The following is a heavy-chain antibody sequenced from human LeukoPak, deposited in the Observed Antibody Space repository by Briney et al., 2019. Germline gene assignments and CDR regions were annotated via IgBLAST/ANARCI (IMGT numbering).Heavy chain of an antibody. Sequence: SETLSLTCAVYGGSFSGYYWSWVRQPPGKGLEWIGEVTHTGTTNYNPSLKSRVTISLGTSKNQFSLKMSSVTAADTAVYYCARHRGYTYGVYWGQGTLVTVSS. D-gene: IGHD5-18*01. J-gene: IGHJ4*02. CDR1: GGSFSGYY. CDR3: ARHRGYTYGVY. V-gene: IGHV4-34*01. CDR2: VTHTGTT.